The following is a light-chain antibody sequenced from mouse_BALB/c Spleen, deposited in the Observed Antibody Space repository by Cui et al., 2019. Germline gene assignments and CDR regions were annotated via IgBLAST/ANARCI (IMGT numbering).Light chain of an antibody. CDR3: KQYSSYPWT. J-gene: IGKJ1*01. CDR2: WAS. CDR1: QDVGTA. Sequence: DIVMTQSHKFMSTSVGDRVSITCKASQDVGTAVAWYQQKPGQSPKLLIYWASTRHTGVPDRFTGSGSGTDFTLTISNVQSEDLADYFCKQYSSYPWTFGGGTKLEIK. V-gene: IGKV6-23*01.